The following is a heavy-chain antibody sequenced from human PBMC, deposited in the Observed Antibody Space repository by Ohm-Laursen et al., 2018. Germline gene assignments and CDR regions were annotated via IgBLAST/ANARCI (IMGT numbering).Heavy chain of an antibody. CDR1: GFTFSTSG. D-gene: IGHD2-8*01. Sequence: SLRLSCAASGFTFSTSGMHWVRQAPGKGLEWVAVISYDGSNKYYADSVKGRFTISRDNSKNTLYLQMNSLRAEDTAVYYCARDCTNGVCPEYWGQGTLVTVSS. V-gene: IGHV3-30*03. J-gene: IGHJ4*02. CDR3: ARDCTNGVCPEY. CDR2: ISYDGSNK.